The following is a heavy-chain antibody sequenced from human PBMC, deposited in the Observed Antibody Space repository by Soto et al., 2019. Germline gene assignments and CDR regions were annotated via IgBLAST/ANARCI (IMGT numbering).Heavy chain of an antibody. CDR1: GGSISSGDYY. CDR2: IYYSGST. J-gene: IGHJ4*02. CDR3: ARDSFGGNWNDGDY. V-gene: IGHV4-30-4*01. Sequence: QVQLQESGPGLVKPSQTLSLTCTVSGGSISSGDYYWSWIRQPPGKGLEWIGYIYYSGSTYYNPSLKSRVPLSVDTSKNQFSLKLSSVTAADTAVYYCARDSFGGNWNDGDYWGQGTLVTVSS. D-gene: IGHD1-1*01.